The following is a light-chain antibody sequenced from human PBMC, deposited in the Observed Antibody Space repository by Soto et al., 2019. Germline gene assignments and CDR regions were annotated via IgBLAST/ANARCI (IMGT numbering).Light chain of an antibody. V-gene: IGKV3-20*01. CDR3: HQYGTSPWT. J-gene: IGKJ1*01. CDR2: GAS. CDR1: QTVRNNY. Sequence: EIVVTQSPCTLSWAAGERGTLSWRYSQTVRNNYLAWYQQKPGQAPRFLIYGASSRATGVPDRFSGSGSGTDFPLTTTSLEPEDSAVYYCHQYGTSPWTCGQGTKVDIK.